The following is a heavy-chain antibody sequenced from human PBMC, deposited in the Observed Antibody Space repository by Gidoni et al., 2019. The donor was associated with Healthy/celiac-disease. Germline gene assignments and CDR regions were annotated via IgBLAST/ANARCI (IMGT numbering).Heavy chain of an antibody. CDR1: GFTFSSYS. CDR2: ISSSSSYI. CDR3: ASEEDFHAFDI. Sequence: EVQLVESGGGLVKPGGSLRLSCAASGFTFSSYSMNWVRQAPGKGLEWVSSISSSSSYIYYADSVKGRFTISRDNAKNSLYLQMNSLRAEDTAVYYCASEEDFHAFDIWGQGTMVTVSS. J-gene: IGHJ3*02. V-gene: IGHV3-21*01.